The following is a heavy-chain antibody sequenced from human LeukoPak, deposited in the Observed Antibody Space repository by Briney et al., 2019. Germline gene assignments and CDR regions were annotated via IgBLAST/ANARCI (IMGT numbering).Heavy chain of an antibody. CDR3: ARDFDWMGVTTSYFGY. J-gene: IGHJ4*02. Sequence: PGGSLRLSCAASGFTFSSYAMHWVRQAPGKGLEWVAVISYDGSNKYYADSVKGRFTISRDNSKNTLYLQMNSLRAEDTAVYYCARDFDWMGVTTSYFGYWGQGTLVTVSS. V-gene: IGHV3-30-3*01. CDR2: ISYDGSNK. CDR1: GFTFSSYA. D-gene: IGHD4-17*01.